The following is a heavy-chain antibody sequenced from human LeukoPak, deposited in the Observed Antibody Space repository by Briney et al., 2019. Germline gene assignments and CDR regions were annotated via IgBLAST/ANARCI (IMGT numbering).Heavy chain of an antibody. J-gene: IGHJ6*04. V-gene: IGHV1-8*01. CDR2: MNPNSGNT. D-gene: IGHD2-2*01. CDR1: GYTFTSYD. CDR3: ARGGEDIVVVPPMDV. Sequence: ASVKVSCKASGYTFTSYDINWVRQATGQGLEWMGWMNPNSGNTGYAQKFQGRVTMTRNTSISTAYMELSSLRSDDTAVYYCARGGEDIVVVPPMDVWGKGATVTVSS.